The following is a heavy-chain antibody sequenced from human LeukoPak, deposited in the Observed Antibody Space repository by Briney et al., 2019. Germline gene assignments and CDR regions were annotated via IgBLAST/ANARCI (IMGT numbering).Heavy chain of an antibody. CDR2: ISGSGGST. CDR3: AKVHGSSGGSCYWCAFDI. Sequence: GGSLRLSCAASGFTFDDYAMHWVRQAPGKGLEWVSAISGSGGSTYYADSVKGRFTISRDNSKNTLYLQMNSLRAEDTAVYYCAKVHGSSGGSCYWCAFDIWGQGTMVTVSS. J-gene: IGHJ3*02. CDR1: GFTFDDYA. D-gene: IGHD2-15*01. V-gene: IGHV3-23*01.